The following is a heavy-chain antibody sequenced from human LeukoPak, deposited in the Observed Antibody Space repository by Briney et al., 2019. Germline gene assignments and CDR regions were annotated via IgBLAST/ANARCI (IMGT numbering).Heavy chain of an antibody. Sequence: GGSLRLSCAASGFTFSSYAMSWVRQAPGKGLEWVSFISSGSGHIYYADSLQGRFTISRDNAKNSLYLQMNSLRAEDTAVYYCARSGIVATSAPHYWGQGTLVTVSS. CDR3: ARSGIVATSAPHY. CDR1: GFTFSSYA. V-gene: IGHV3-21*04. J-gene: IGHJ4*02. CDR2: ISSGSGHI. D-gene: IGHD5-12*01.